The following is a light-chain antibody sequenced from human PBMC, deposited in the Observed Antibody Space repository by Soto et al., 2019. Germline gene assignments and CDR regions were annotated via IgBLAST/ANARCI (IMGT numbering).Light chain of an antibody. Sequence: QSVLTQPASVSGSPGQSITISCTGTSSDVGSYNLVSWYQQHPGKAPKLMIYEVSKRPSGVSNRFSGSKSGNTASLTISGLQAEDEADYFCVSFGVFGTGTKVTVL. CDR3: VSFGV. J-gene: IGLJ1*01. V-gene: IGLV2-23*02. CDR2: EVS. CDR1: SSDVGSYNL.